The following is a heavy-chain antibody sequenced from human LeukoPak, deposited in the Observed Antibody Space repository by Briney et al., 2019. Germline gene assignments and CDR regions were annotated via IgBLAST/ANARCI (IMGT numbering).Heavy chain of an antibody. J-gene: IGHJ4*02. Sequence: PGGSLRLSCAASGFTFSSYGMHWVRQAPGKGLEWVAFIRYDGSNKYYADSVKGRFTISRDNSKNTLYLQMNSLRAEDTAVYYCAKDLWAHYYDSIPSYWGQGTLVTVSS. D-gene: IGHD3-22*01. CDR2: IRYDGSNK. CDR1: GFTFSSYG. CDR3: AKDLWAHYYDSIPSY. V-gene: IGHV3-30*02.